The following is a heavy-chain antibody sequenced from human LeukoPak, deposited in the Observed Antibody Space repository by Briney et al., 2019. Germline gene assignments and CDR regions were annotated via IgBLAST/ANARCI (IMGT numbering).Heavy chain of an antibody. Sequence: GGSLRLSCAASGFTFSSYAMSWVRQAPGKGLECVSAISGSGGSTYYADSVKGRFTISRDNSKNTLYLQMNSLRAEDTAVYYCAKTYYDFWSPDAFDIWGQGTMVTVSS. V-gene: IGHV3-23*01. D-gene: IGHD3-3*01. CDR1: GFTFSSYA. J-gene: IGHJ3*02. CDR2: ISGSGGST. CDR3: AKTYYDFWSPDAFDI.